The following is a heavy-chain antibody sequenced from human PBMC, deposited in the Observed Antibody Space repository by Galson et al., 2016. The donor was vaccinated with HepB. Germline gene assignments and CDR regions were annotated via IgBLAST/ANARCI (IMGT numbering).Heavy chain of an antibody. CDR1: GFTFCGFA. CDR3: ARGKGFLSYYGMDV. V-gene: IGHV3-33*01. CDR2: IWFDGSNK. Sequence: SLRLSCAASGFTFCGFAMHWVRQAPGKGLEWVAIIWFDGSNKYSADSVKGRFTISRDNSKSTLYLQMNSLRAEDTAVYFCARGKGFLSYYGMDVWGQGTTVIVSS. D-gene: IGHD3-16*01. J-gene: IGHJ6*02.